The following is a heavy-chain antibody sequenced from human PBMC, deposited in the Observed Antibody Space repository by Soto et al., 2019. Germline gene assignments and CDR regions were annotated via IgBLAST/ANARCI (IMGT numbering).Heavy chain of an antibody. D-gene: IGHD4-17*01. CDR3: ARDFDYGDYGAFDI. CDR1: GGTFSSYT. Sequence: QVQLVQSGAEVKKPGSSVKVSCKASGGTFSSYTISWVRQAPGQGLEWMGRIIPTLGIANYAQKFQGRVTITADKSTSTAYMELSSLRSEDTAVYYCARDFDYGDYGAFDIWGQGTMVTVSS. CDR2: IIPTLGIA. V-gene: IGHV1-69*08. J-gene: IGHJ3*02.